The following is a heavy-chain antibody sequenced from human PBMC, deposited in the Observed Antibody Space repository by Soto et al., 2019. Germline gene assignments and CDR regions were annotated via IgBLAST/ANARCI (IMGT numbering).Heavy chain of an antibody. J-gene: IGHJ4*02. CDR1: GDTFTSSG. V-gene: IGHV1-18*01. CDR2: ISAYNGNT. D-gene: IGHD3-22*01. Sequence: ASVKVSCKASGDTFTSSGISWVRQAPGQGLEWMGWISAYNGNTNYAQKLQGRVTMTTDTSTSTAYMELRSLRSDDTAVYYCARVLPYDSSGYYLGWGQGTLVTVSS. CDR3: ARVLPYDSSGYYLG.